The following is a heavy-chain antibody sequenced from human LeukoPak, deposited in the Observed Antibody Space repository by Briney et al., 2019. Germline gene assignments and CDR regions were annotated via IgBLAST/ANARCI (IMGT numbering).Heavy chain of an antibody. V-gene: IGHV4-4*02. J-gene: IGHJ4*02. CDR2: IYYTGST. CDR3: VIMPGY. CDR1: GASLSGTTW. Sequence: PSETLSLTCSVSGASLSGTTWWTWVRQTPGKGLEWVGDIYYTGSTNSNPSLKSRVTISADTSKNQFSLKLSSVTAADTAVYYGVIMPGYWGQGTLVTVSS. D-gene: IGHD2-2*01.